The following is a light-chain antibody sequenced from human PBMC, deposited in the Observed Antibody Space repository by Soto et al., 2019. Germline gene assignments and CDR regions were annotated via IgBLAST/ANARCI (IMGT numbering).Light chain of an antibody. V-gene: IGKV4-1*01. Sequence: DIVMTQSPDSLAVSLGERATINCKSSQSVLYSSNNKNYLAWYQQKPGQPPKLLIYWASTRESGVPDRFSGSGSGTHFTLTISSLQAEDVALYYCQQYYSTPNTFGHGTKLEIK. J-gene: IGKJ2*01. CDR1: QSVLYSSNNKNY. CDR2: WAS. CDR3: QQYYSTPNT.